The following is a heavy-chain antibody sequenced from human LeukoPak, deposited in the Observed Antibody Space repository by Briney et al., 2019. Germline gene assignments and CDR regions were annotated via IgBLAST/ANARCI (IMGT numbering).Heavy chain of an antibody. J-gene: IGHJ4*02. Sequence: GGSLRLSCAASGFTFSSYGMSWVRQAPGKGLEWVSGISGSGVSTRYADSVKGRFTISRDNSKNTLYLQMNSLRAGDTAVYYCAKDQVVHSYGYNLDCWGQGSLVTVSS. CDR1: GFTFSSYG. V-gene: IGHV3-23*01. CDR2: ISGSGVST. D-gene: IGHD5-18*01. CDR3: AKDQVVHSYGYNLDC.